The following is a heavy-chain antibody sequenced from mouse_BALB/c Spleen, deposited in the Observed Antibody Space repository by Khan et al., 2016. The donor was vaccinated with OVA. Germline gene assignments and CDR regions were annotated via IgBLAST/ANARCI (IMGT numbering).Heavy chain of an antibody. Sequence: QVRLQQSGPELVKPGASVKMSCKASGYTFTDYVMNWVKQRNGQGLEWIGQIYPGSDSTYYTEKFKGKATLTADRSSSTAYMQLSNRTSEVSADYFCARAGWDVFAYWGQGTLVTVSA. CDR2: IYPGSDST. D-gene: IGHD4-1*01. V-gene: IGHV1-77*01. J-gene: IGHJ3*01. CDR1: GYTFTDYV. CDR3: ARAGWDVFAY.